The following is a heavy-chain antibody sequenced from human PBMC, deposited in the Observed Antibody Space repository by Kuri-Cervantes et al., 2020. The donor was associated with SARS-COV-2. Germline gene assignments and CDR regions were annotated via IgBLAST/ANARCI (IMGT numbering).Heavy chain of an antibody. J-gene: IGHJ4*02. D-gene: IGHD3-22*01. CDR1: GGTFSSYA. CDR2: IIPIFGTA. CDR3: ARRSGYYYDCNSYDY. Sequence: SVKVSCKASGGTFSSYAISWVRQAPGQGLEWMGGIIPIFGTANYAQKFQGRVTITADESTSTAYMELSSLRSDDTAVYYWARRSGYYYDCNSYDYWGQEPLVTVSS. V-gene: IGHV1-69*13.